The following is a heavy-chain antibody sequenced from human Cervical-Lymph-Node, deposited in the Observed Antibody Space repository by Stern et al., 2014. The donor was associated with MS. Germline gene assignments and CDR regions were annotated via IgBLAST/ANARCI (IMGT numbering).Heavy chain of an antibody. CDR2: MIPIFGTA. CDR3: ARGELKEGLVRGMDV. CDR1: GGTFSSYA. D-gene: IGHD1-26*01. V-gene: IGHV1-69*01. J-gene: IGHJ6*02. Sequence: VQLVESGAEVKKPGSSVKVSCKASGGTFSSYAISWVRQAPGQGIEWMGGMIPIFGTANYAQQFQGRVTITAADYTSTAYMELSSLRSEDTAVYYCARGELKEGLVRGMDVWGQGTTVTVSS.